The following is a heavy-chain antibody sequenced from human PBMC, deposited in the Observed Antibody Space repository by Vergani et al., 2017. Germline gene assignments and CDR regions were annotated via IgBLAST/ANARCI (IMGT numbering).Heavy chain of an antibody. J-gene: IGHJ5*02. Sequence: QVQLQESGPGLVKPSETLSLTCTVSGGSISSHYWSWIRQPPGKGLEWIGYIYYSGSTNYNPSLKSRVTLSVDTSKNQCSLKLSSVTAADTAVYYCARDCQYYDVWSGYYSNWFDPWGQGTLVTVSS. V-gene: IGHV4-59*11. CDR3: ARDCQYYDVWSGYYSNWFDP. CDR1: GGSISSHY. D-gene: IGHD3-3*01. CDR2: IYYSGST.